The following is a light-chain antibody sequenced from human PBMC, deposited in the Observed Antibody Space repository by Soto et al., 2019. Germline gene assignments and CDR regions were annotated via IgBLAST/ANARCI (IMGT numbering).Light chain of an antibody. CDR2: DAS. J-gene: IGKJ1*01. CDR3: QQCHSYWT. V-gene: IGKV1-5*01. CDR1: QSINTW. Sequence: DIQMTQSPSTLSASVGDRVTITCRASQSINTWLAWYQQKPGTAPKLLIYDASSWESGVPSRFSGSGSGTEFTLTISGLQPEDFATYHCQQCHSYWTFGQGTKVEIK.